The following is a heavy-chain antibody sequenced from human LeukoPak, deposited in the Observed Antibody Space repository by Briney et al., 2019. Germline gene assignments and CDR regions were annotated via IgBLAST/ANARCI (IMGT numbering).Heavy chain of an antibody. CDR3: ARATAAPSSYYFDH. Sequence: SETLSLTCSVSGGSLRSSHSFWGWIRQPLGKGLEWIATIYENGNTYYSPSLKSRVTISVDTSNNEFSLNLNSVTAADTAMYYCARATAAPSSYYFDHWGQGTLVTVSS. CDR1: GGSLRSSHSF. V-gene: IGHV4-39*07. D-gene: IGHD6-25*01. CDR2: IYENGNT. J-gene: IGHJ4*02.